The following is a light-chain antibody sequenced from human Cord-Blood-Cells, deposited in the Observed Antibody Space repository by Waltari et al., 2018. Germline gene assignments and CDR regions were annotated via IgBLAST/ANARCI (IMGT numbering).Light chain of an antibody. Sequence: QSVLTQPPSASGTPGQRVTTPCSGRSSNTGSNYVSWYQQLPGTAPKLLIYRNNKRPSGVPDRCSGSKSGTSASLAISGLRSEDEADYYCAAWDDSLSGWVFGGGTKLTVL. CDR1: SSNTGSNY. V-gene: IGLV1-47*01. CDR2: RNN. CDR3: AAWDDSLSGWV. J-gene: IGLJ3*02.